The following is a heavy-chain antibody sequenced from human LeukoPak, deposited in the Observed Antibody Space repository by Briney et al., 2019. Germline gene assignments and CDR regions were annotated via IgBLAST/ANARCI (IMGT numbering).Heavy chain of an antibody. Sequence: GGSLRLSCAASGFTFNSYGMHWVRQAPGKGLEWVSAISGSGGSTYYADSVKGRFTISRDNSKNTLYLQMNSLRAEDTAVYYCAKKLSGSFCIFDYWGQGTLVTVSS. D-gene: IGHD1-26*01. V-gene: IGHV3-23*01. CDR1: GFTFNSYG. CDR3: AKKLSGSFCIFDY. J-gene: IGHJ4*02. CDR2: ISGSGGST.